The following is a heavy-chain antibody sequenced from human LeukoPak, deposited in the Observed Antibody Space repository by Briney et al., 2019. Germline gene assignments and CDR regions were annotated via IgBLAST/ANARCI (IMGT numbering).Heavy chain of an antibody. D-gene: IGHD5-18*01. CDR3: ASPVDTVYYFDY. J-gene: IGHJ4*02. CDR1: GFTFSSYA. Sequence: PGGSLRLSCAASGFTFSSYAMHWVRQAPGKGLEWVAVISYDGSNKYYADSVKGRFTISRDNSKNTLYLQMNSLRAEDTAVYYCASPVDTVYYFDYWGQGTLVTVSS. V-gene: IGHV3-30-3*01. CDR2: ISYDGSNK.